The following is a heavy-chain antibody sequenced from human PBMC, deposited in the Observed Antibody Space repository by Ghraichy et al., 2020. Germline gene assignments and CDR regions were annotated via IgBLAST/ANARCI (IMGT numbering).Heavy chain of an antibody. Sequence: LSLTCAASGFTFSSYAMSWVRQAPGKGLEWVSAISGSGGSTYYADSVKGRFTISRDNSKNTLYLQMNSLRAEDTAVYYCAKKYYYDSSGYYPGWYFDLWGRGTLVTVSS. V-gene: IGHV3-23*01. CDR2: ISGSGGST. CDR3: AKKYYYDSSGYYPGWYFDL. J-gene: IGHJ2*01. CDR1: GFTFSSYA. D-gene: IGHD3-22*01.